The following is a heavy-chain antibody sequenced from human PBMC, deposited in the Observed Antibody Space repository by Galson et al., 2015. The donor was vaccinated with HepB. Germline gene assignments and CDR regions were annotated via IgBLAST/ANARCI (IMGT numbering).Heavy chain of an antibody. CDR2: ISYDGSNK. V-gene: IGHV3-30*18. J-gene: IGHJ6*03. CDR3: AKVAYDFWSGYYYYMDV. CDR1: GFTFSSYG. D-gene: IGHD3-3*01. Sequence: SLRLSCAASGFTFSSYGMHWVRQAPGKGLEWVAVISYDGSNKYYADSVKGRFTISRDNSKNTLYLQMNSLRAEDTAVYYCAKVAYDFWSGYYYYMDVWGKGTTVTVSS.